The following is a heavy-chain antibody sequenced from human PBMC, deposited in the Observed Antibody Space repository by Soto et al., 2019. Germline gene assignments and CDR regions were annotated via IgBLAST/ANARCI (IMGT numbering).Heavy chain of an antibody. D-gene: IGHD2-15*01. CDR2: IIPIFDTA. CDR1: GYTFTSYG. V-gene: IGHV1-69*13. Sequence: ASVKVSCKASGYTFTSYGISWVRQAPGQGLEWMGGIIPIFDTANYAQKFQGRVTITADESTSTAYMELSSLRSEDTAVYYCARHDCISSSCYYYYYYGMDVWGQGTTVTVSS. CDR3: ARHDCISSSCYYYYYYGMDV. J-gene: IGHJ6*02.